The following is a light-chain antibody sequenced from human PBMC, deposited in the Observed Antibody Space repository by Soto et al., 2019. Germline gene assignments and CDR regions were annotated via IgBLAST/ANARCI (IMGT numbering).Light chain of an antibody. J-gene: IGKJ3*01. CDR1: QDIRND. CDR3: QKCNIAPFT. CDR2: AAS. V-gene: IGKV1-27*01. Sequence: DIQMTQSPSSLSASVGDRVTITCRASQDIRNDLAWYQQKPGKVPKVLIHAASTLQSGVPSRFSGSGSGTDFTLTISGLQTDDVATYYCQKCNIAPFTFGPGTKVHIK.